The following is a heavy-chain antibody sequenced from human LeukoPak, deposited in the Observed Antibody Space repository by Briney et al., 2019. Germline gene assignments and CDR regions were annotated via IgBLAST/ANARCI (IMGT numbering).Heavy chain of an antibody. J-gene: IGHJ4*02. CDR1: GFTFSSYA. V-gene: IGHV4-34*01. CDR3: ARGLDRGNDY. Sequence: PGGSLRLSCAASGFTFSSYAMSWVRQPPGKGLEWIGEINHSGSTNYNPSLKSRVTISVDTSKNQFSLKLSSVTAADTAVYYCARGLDRGNDYWGQGTLVTVSS. CDR2: INHSGST. D-gene: IGHD3-10*01.